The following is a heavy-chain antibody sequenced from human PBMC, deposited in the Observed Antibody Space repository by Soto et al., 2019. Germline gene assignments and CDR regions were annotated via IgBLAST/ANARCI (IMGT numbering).Heavy chain of an antibody. J-gene: IGHJ5*02. CDR3: AKDLTRQRAYWLDP. CDR2: MNAHSGGT. CDR1: GLAYTVYH. Sequence: SLKGYRTTAGLAYTVYHRHWLRQALGRVREWMGWMNAHSGGTEYAQKFQGRVTLTRDTSISTAYMTLSSLRSDDTAIYYCAKDLTRQRAYWLDPWVQGTQVPVFS. V-gene: IGHV1-2*02. D-gene: IGHD3-16*01.